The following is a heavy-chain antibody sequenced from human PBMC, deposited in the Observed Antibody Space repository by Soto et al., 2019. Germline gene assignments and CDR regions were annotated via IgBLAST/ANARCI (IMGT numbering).Heavy chain of an antibody. D-gene: IGHD3-3*01. CDR1: GYTLTRYG. Sequence: GASVKVSCKASGYTLTRYGISWVRQAPGQGLEWMGWISFYSGKTIYAQKLEGRVTMTTDTSTGTAHMELRSLRSDDTAVYYCARDNSGDFWSGYSNYYFDYWCQGALVTVSS. V-gene: IGHV1-18*01. J-gene: IGHJ4*02. CDR2: ISFYSGKT. CDR3: ARDNSGDFWSGYSNYYFDY.